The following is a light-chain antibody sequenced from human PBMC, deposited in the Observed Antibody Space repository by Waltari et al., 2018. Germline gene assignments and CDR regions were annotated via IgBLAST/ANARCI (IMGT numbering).Light chain of an antibody. CDR2: GAS. V-gene: IGKV3-15*01. Sequence: EIVMTQSPATLSGSPGERATLSCRASQSVSSNLAWYQQRPGQAPRLLIYGASTRATGIPARFSGSGSGTEFTLTISSLQSEDFAVYYCQRHNNWPQWTFGQGTKVEIK. CDR3: QRHNNWPQWT. J-gene: IGKJ1*01. CDR1: QSVSSN.